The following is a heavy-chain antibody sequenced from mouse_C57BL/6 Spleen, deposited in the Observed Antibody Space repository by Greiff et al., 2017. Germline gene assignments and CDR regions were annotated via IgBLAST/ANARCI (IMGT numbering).Heavy chain of an antibody. V-gene: IGHV5-9-1*02. CDR2: ISSGGDYT. D-gene: IGHD1-1*01. CDR1: GFTFSSYA. Sequence: EVKLVESGEGLVKPGGSLKLSCAASGFTFSSYAMSWVRQTPERRLEWVAYISSGGDYTYYADTVKGRFTISRDNARNTLYLQMSSLKSEDTAMYYCTRGRDGSSLNYYAMDYWGQGTSVTVSS. CDR3: TRGRDGSSLNYYAMDY. J-gene: IGHJ4*01.